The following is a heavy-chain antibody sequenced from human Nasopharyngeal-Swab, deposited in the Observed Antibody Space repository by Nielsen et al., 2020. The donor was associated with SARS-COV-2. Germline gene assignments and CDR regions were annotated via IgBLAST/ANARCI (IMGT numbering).Heavy chain of an antibody. D-gene: IGHD3-22*01. Sequence: GESLKISCAASGFTFSSHDMSWARQSPGKGLEWVSAISADGGVTPHADSVKGRFTISRDNSKSTLYLQMNSLRTEDTAVYYCARWAGDSSGYYSDYWGQGTLVTVSS. CDR1: GFTFSSHD. CDR2: ISADGGVT. J-gene: IGHJ4*02. CDR3: ARWAGDSSGYYSDY. V-gene: IGHV3-23*01.